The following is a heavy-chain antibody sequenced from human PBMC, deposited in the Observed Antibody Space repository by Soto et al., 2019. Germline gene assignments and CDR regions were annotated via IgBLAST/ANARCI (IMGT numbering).Heavy chain of an antibody. Sequence: QITLKESGPTLVKPTQTLTLTCIFSGFSLSTTGAGVGWIRQPPGKALEWLGIIYWDDDKRYSPSVKSRLTITKETSKNQVVLTMTNMDPVDTATYYCAHRRHPYYDSSGFGAFDVWGQGTMVTVAS. CDR2: IYWDDDK. V-gene: IGHV2-5*02. CDR1: GFSLSTTGAG. CDR3: AHRRHPYYDSSGFGAFDV. D-gene: IGHD3-22*01. J-gene: IGHJ3*01.